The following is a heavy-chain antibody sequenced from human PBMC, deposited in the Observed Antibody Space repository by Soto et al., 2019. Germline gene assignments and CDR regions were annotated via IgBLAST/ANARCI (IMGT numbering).Heavy chain of an antibody. D-gene: IGHD3-10*01. V-gene: IGHV7-4-1*01. CDR3: ARGGGRFGELLHYYYGMDI. CDR1: GYTFTSYA. J-gene: IGHJ6*02. CDR2: INTNTGNP. Sequence: EASVKVSCKASGYTFTSYAMNWVRQAPGQGLEWMGWINTNTGNPTYAQGFTGRFVFSLDTSVSTAYLQICSLKAEDTAVYYCARGGGRFGELLHYYYGMDIWGQGTTVTVSS.